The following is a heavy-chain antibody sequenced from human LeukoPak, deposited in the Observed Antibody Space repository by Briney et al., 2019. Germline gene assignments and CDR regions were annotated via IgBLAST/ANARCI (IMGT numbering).Heavy chain of an antibody. CDR3: ARSQNRMGDFDY. D-gene: IGHD3-16*01. J-gene: IGHJ4*02. CDR1: GFTFSNYW. CDR2: INQDGSEQ. V-gene: IGHV3-7*01. Sequence: GGSLRLSCAASGFTFSNYWMAWVRQAPGKGLEWLANINQDGSEQYYVESVKGRFTFSRDNARNSMSLQMNSLRAEDTAVYFCARSQNRMGDFDYWGQGALVTVSS.